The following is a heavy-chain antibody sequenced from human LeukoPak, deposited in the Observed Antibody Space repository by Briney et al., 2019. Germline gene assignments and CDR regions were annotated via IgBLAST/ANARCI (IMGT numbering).Heavy chain of an antibody. J-gene: IGHJ4*02. CDR1: GGSISSYY. Sequence: SETLSLTCTVSGGSISSYYWSWIRQPAGKELAWIGRIYTSGSTNYNPSLKSRVTMSVDTSKNQFSLKLSSVTAADTAVYYCARLGYSSSWFYFDYWGQGTLVTVSS. CDR2: IYTSGST. V-gene: IGHV4-4*07. D-gene: IGHD6-13*01. CDR3: ARLGYSSSWFYFDY.